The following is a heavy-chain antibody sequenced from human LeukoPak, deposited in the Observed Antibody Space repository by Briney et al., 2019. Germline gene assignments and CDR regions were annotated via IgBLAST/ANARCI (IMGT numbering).Heavy chain of an antibody. J-gene: IGHJ5*02. D-gene: IGHD6-19*01. V-gene: IGHV1-2*02. CDR3: ARGGGMAGISRFDP. CDR1: GYTFTGYY. Sequence: ASVKVSCKASGYTFTGYYMHWVRQAPGQGLEWMGWINPNSGGTNYAQKFQGRVTMTRDTSTSTVYMELSSLRSEDTAVYYCARGGGMAGISRFDPWGQGTLVTVSS. CDR2: INPNSGGT.